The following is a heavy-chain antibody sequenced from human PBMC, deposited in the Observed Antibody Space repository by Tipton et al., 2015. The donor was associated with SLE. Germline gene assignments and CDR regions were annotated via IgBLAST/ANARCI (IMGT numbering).Heavy chain of an antibody. D-gene: IGHD1-26*01. CDR3: ARGNGPGAYYFDY. CDR2: ISGSGGST. J-gene: IGHJ4*02. CDR1: GFTFSSYA. Sequence: SLRLSCAASGFTFSSYAMSWVRQAPGKGLEWVSAISGSGGSTYYADSVKGRFTISRDNAKNSLYLQMNSLRAEDTAVYYCARGNGPGAYYFDYWGQGTLVTGSS. V-gene: IGHV3-23*01.